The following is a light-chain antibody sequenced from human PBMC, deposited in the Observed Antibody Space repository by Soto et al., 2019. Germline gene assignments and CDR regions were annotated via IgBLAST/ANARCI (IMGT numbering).Light chain of an antibody. CDR1: HSVSSSY. Sequence: EIVLTQSPCTLSVSPGERATLSCRASHSVSSSYLAWYQQKPGQAPRLLIYGASTRATGIPARFSGSGSGTEFTLTISSLQSEDFAVYYCQQYNNWLWTFGQGTKVDIK. V-gene: IGKV3-15*01. CDR3: QQYNNWLWT. J-gene: IGKJ1*01. CDR2: GAS.